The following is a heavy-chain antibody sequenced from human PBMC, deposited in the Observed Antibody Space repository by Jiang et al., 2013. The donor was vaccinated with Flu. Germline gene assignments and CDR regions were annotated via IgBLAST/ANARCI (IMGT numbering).Heavy chain of an antibody. J-gene: IGHJ4*02. CDR2: IYHSGST. D-gene: IGHD3-3*01. V-gene: IGHV4-4*02. CDR1: GGSISSSNW. CDR3: ARGSAYYDFCFDY. Sequence: SLTCAVSGGSISSSNWWSWVRQPPGKGLEWIGEIYHSGSTNYNPSLKSRVTISVDKSKNQFSLKLSSVTAADTAVYYCARGSAYYDFCFDYWGQGTLVTVSS.